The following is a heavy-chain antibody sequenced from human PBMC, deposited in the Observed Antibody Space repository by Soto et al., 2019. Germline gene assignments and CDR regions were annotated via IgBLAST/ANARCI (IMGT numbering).Heavy chain of an antibody. CDR2: IIPMYGTP. Sequence: QVQLVQSGAEVKKTGSSVKVSCQASGGTFNRPDMRRVRQAPGQWLEWMGGIIPMYGTPHYAEKVQDRVTITADEPTGTAYVELSSLTSEDTAVYYCATSEGRDGYSVDYWGTGTLVTVS. CDR1: GGTFNRPD. V-gene: IGHV1-69*01. D-gene: IGHD5-18*01. J-gene: IGHJ4*02. CDR3: ATSEGRDGYSVDY.